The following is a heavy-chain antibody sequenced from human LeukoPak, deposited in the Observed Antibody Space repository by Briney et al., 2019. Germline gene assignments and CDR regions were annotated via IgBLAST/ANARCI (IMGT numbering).Heavy chain of an antibody. CDR2: IYYSGST. D-gene: IGHD2-2*01. V-gene: IGHV4-39*07. CDR1: GGSISSSSYY. Sequence: SETLSLTCTVSGGSISSSSYYWGWIRQPPGKGLEWIGSIYYSGSTYYNPSLKSRVTISVDTSKNQFSLKLSSVTAADTAVYYCARRVEVVVVPAAMSPFFDYWGQGTLVTVSS. J-gene: IGHJ4*02. CDR3: ARRVEVVVVPAAMSPFFDY.